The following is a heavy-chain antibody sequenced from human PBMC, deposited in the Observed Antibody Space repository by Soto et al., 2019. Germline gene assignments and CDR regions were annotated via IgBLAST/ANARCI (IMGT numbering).Heavy chain of an antibody. CDR2: IYHSGST. CDR3: ASRWELLRVSWFDP. J-gene: IGHJ5*02. Sequence: SETLSLTCAFSGCSISSSNWWSWVRQPPGKGLEWIGEIYHSGSTNYNPSLKSRVTISVDKSKNQFSLKLSSVTAADTAVYYCASRWELLRVSWFDPWGQGTLVTVSS. D-gene: IGHD1-26*01. CDR1: GCSISSSNW. V-gene: IGHV4-4*02.